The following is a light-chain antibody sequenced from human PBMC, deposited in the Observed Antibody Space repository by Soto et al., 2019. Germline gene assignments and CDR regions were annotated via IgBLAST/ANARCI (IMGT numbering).Light chain of an antibody. V-gene: IGKV3-20*01. Sequence: ELVLTQSPGTLSLSPGERTTLSCRASQSVSSSYLAWYQQKPGQAPRLLIYAASSRATGIPDRFSGRGSGTGFTLTISRLEPEDFTVYYCQPDGSSRWTFGHGTKVEI. CDR3: QPDGSSRWT. J-gene: IGKJ1*01. CDR1: QSVSSSY. CDR2: AAS.